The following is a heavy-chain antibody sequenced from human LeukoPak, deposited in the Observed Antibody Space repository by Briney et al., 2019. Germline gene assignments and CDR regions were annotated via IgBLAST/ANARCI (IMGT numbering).Heavy chain of an antibody. CDR1: GGSISSNGYY. D-gene: IGHD5-24*01. J-gene: IGHJ3*02. CDR2: IYYSGIT. Sequence: SETLSLTCTVSGGSISSNGYYWGWIRQSPGEGLEWNGNIYYSGITYYNASLKSRVTISVDTSKNQFSLKVRSVTAADTAVYYCARGDGYSILTAFDIWGQGTMVTVSS. V-gene: IGHV4-39*01. CDR3: ARGDGYSILTAFDI.